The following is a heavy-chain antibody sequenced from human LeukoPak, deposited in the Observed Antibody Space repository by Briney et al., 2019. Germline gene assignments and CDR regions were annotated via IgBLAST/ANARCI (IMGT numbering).Heavy chain of an antibody. D-gene: IGHD3-22*01. J-gene: IGHJ6*03. CDR2: IYYSGST. CDR1: GGSISSSSYY. Sequence: SETLSLTCTVSGGSISSSSYYWGWIRQPPGKGLEWIGSIYYSGSTYYNPSLKSRVTISVDTSKNQFSLKLSSVTAADTAVYYCARESNYDSSGYYGPYYYYYYMDVWGKGTTVTVSS. CDR3: ARESNYDSSGYYGPYYYYYYMDV. V-gene: IGHV4-39*07.